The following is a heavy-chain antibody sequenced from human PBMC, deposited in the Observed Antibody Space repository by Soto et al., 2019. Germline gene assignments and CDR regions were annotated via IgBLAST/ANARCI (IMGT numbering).Heavy chain of an antibody. V-gene: IGHV1-18*01. CDR3: ARHLVVVVAATTDYGMDV. D-gene: IGHD2-15*01. Sequence: ASVKVSCKASGYTFTSYGISWVRQAPGQGLEWMGWISAYNGNTNYAQKLQGRVTMTTDTSTSTAYMELRSLGSDDTAVYYCARHLVVVVAATTDYGMDVWGQGTTVTVSS. CDR1: GYTFTSYG. J-gene: IGHJ6*02. CDR2: ISAYNGNT.